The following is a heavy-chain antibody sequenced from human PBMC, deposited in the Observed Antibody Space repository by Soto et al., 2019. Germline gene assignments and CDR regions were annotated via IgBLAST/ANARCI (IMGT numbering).Heavy chain of an antibody. CDR1: GGSLIIHRW. J-gene: IGHJ3*02. D-gene: IGHD5-18*01. CDR3: ASTDPYGYYAHAFDI. V-gene: IGHV4-4*02. Sequence: SDTLSLTCAISGGSLIIHRWWNCIRQPPGKELEWIGAIYHSGSTDYNPSLRSRVNISVDKANNQVPLRLSSVTAAATAAYYCASTDPYGYYAHAFDIWGRGSMVTVSS. CDR2: IYHSGST.